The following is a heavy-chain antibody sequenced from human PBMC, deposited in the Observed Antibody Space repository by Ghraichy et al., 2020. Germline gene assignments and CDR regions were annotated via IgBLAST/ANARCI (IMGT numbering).Heavy chain of an antibody. CDR3: ARDPYGDYKYGGTDY. J-gene: IGHJ4*02. D-gene: IGHD4-17*01. CDR2: IKSDGSDR. V-gene: IGHV3-7*01. CDR1: GFTFARHW. Sequence: GGSLSLSCAASGFTFARHWMSWVRQVPGKGLEWVASIKSDGSDRFYVDSVKGRFTISRDNAENSVSLEMTSLRAEDTVVYYCARDPYGDYKYGGTDYWGRGTLGSVSS.